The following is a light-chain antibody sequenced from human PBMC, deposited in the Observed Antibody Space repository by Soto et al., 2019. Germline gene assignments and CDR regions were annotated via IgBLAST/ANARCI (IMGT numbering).Light chain of an antibody. V-gene: IGKV3-20*01. Sequence: DILLTQAPGTLSTSPGERATLSCRASQSVSSSYLAWYQQKPGQAPRLLIYGASSRATGIPDRFSGSGSGTDFTLTISRLEPEDFAVYYCQQYGSSPRTFGQGTKV. CDR1: QSVSSSY. J-gene: IGKJ1*01. CDR3: QQYGSSPRT. CDR2: GAS.